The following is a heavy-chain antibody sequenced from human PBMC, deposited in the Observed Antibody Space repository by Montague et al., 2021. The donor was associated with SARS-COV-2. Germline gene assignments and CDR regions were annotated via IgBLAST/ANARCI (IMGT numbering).Heavy chain of an antibody. J-gene: IGHJ6*02. Sequence: SETLSLTCTVSGGSIRSSSHFWGWFRQPPGQRLEWIGTISYSRSTYYSPSLKSRVIISGDTSKNQFSLNLRSVTAADTAVYFCGLGRGFAVGNHYYYSYGLDVWGQGTTVTVSS. D-gene: IGHD3-10*01. CDR3: GLGRGFAVGNHYYYSYGLDV. CDR1: GGSIRSSSHF. V-gene: IGHV4-39*07. CDR2: ISYSRST.